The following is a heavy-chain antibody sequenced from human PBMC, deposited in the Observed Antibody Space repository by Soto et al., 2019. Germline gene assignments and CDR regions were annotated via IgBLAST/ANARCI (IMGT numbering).Heavy chain of an antibody. V-gene: IGHV1-18*01. D-gene: IGHD5-12*01. CDR3: AMFPGCSGGRCFSFSLAP. CDR2: ISAYNGNT. Sequence: ASVKVSCKASGYTFNSYGITWVRQAPGQGLEWMGWISAYNGNTNYAQKLQGRVTMTSDTSTSTAYMELRSLTSDDTAMYYCAMFPGCSGGRCFSFSLAPGGRGTLLPVSA. CDR1: GYTFNSYG. J-gene: IGHJ4*02.